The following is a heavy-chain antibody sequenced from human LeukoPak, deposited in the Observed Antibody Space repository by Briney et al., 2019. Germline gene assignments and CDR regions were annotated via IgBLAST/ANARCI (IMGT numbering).Heavy chain of an antibody. Sequence: SETLSLTCTVSGDSMNNYYWAWMRQPAGKGLEWIGRIYISGNTMYNPSLQSRVTMSLDTSKNHFSLKLRSVTAADTAVYFCARGGVLHTYFDYWGQGTLVSVSS. CDR1: GDSMNNYY. D-gene: IGHD3-16*01. CDR2: IYISGNT. V-gene: IGHV4-4*07. J-gene: IGHJ4*02. CDR3: ARGGVLHTYFDY.